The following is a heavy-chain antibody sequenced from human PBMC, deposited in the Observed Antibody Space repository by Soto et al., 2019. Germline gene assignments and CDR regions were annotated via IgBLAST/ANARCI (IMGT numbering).Heavy chain of an antibody. Sequence: EEQLLESGGGLVQPGGSLRLSCAASGFSFGAYAMSWVRQAPGKGLEWVSTISGSSGGIYYAGSARGRFTISRDNSKNTLSLQLNSLRAEDTAVYYCTKRSRLCSGTSCSYFYAMDVWGQGTTVTVSS. J-gene: IGHJ6*02. CDR3: TKRSRLCSGTSCSYFYAMDV. V-gene: IGHV3-23*01. D-gene: IGHD2-2*01. CDR2: ISGSSGGI. CDR1: GFSFGAYA.